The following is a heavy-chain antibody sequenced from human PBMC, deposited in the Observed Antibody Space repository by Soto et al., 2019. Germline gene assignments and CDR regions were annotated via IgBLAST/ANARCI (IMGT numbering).Heavy chain of an antibody. CDR1: GYPFTSYG. CDR2: ISAYNDNT. J-gene: IGHJ4*02. CDR3: ARDLGTNPYYFDY. V-gene: IGHV1-18*04. Sequence: WASVKVSCKASGYPFTSYGINWVRQAPGQGLEWMGWISAYNDNTKYAQKFQGRVTVTTDTSTSTAYMQLRSLRSDDTAVHYCARDLGTNPYYFDYWGQGTLVTVSS.